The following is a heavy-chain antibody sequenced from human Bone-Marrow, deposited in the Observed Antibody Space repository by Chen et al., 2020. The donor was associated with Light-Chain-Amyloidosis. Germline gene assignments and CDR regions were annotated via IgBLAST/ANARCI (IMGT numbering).Heavy chain of an antibody. Sequence: EVRLEQSGAEVKKPGATVRLSCKVFGYTFSDFYIHWVKQAPDRGLEWMGLLDPEEAEPLNTEKIQVGATISADTSTDTAYGELTSLRAEDTALYFCAKGPRVGRGLKVVTNGYFDLCGRGTKITVSS. CDR3: AKGPRVGRGLKVVTNGYFDL. V-gene: IGHV1-69-2*01. D-gene: IGHD2-21*02. J-gene: IGHJ2*01. CDR1: GYTFSDFY. CDR2: LDPEEAEP.